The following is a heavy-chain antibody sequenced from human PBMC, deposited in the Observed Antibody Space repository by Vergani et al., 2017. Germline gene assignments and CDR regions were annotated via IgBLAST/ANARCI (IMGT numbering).Heavy chain of an antibody. CDR3: AKWEVGATQH. J-gene: IGHJ4*02. CDR2: MNPNSGGT. D-gene: IGHD1-26*01. Sequence: QVQLVQSGAEVKKPGASVKVSCKASGYTFTSFDINWVRLATGQGLEWMGWMNPNSGGTNYAQKFQGRVTMTRDTSISTAYMELSRLRSDDTAVYYCAKWEVGATQHWGQGTLVTVSS. V-gene: IGHV1-2*02. CDR1: GYTFTSFD.